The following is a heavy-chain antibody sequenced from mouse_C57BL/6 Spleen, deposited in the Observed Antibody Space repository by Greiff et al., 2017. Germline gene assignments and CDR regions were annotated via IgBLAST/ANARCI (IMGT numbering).Heavy chain of an antibody. J-gene: IGHJ2*01. Sequence: VQLEESGPELVKPGASVKLSCKASGYAFSSSWMNWVKQRPGKGLEWIGRLYPGDGDTNSNEKFTGKATLTADKSSSTAYMQHSSLTSEDSAVNCCARQALSCGNGCYFDYWGQGTTRTVSS. CDR2: LYPGDGDT. CDR1: GYAFSSSW. CDR3: ARQALSCGNGCYFDY. D-gene: IGHD2-1*01. V-gene: IGHV1-82*01.